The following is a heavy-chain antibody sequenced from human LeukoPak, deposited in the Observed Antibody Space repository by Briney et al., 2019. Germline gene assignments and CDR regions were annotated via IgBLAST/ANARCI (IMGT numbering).Heavy chain of an antibody. CDR3: AKEAAAGDPDY. CDR1: GFTVSSYA. CDR2: IRDNGDT. Sequence: GGSLRLSCAASGFTVSSYAMNWVRQAPGKGLEWVSTIRDNGDTYYADSVKGRFTISRDNSKNTLYLQMNSLRAEDTAVYYCAKEAAAGDPDYWGQGTLVTVSS. D-gene: IGHD6-13*01. J-gene: IGHJ4*02. V-gene: IGHV3-23*01.